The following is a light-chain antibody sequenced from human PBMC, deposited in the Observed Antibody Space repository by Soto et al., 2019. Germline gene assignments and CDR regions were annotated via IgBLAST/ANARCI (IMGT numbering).Light chain of an antibody. CDR1: SSDIGGYNY. J-gene: IGLJ1*01. CDR3: SSYISTSTLV. Sequence: QSALTQSASVSGSPGQSLTISCTGTSSDIGGYNYVSWYQQHPGKAPKLMLYDVVTRPSGVSSRFSGSKSGNTASLTISGLQAEDEADYYCSSYISTSTLVFGTGTKLTVL. CDR2: DVV. V-gene: IGLV2-14*01.